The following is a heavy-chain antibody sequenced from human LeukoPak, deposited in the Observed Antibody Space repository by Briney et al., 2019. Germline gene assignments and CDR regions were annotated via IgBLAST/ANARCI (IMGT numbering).Heavy chain of an antibody. CDR1: GYTFTSYD. CDR3: ARNPPRTGDFNS. V-gene: IGHV1-8*01. J-gene: IGHJ4*02. Sequence: GASVKVSCKTSGYTFTSYDINWVRQATGQGLEWLGWMSPNNGDTGYAQRFQGRVNMTRDTSTNTAYMELSALTSEDTAVYYCARNPPRTGDFNSWGQGALVTVSS. CDR2: MSPNNGDT. D-gene: IGHD7-27*01.